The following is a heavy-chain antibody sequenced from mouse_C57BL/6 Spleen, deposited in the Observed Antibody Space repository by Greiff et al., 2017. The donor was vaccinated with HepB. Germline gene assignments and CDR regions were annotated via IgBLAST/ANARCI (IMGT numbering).Heavy chain of an antibody. CDR2: ISDGGSYT. J-gene: IGHJ3*01. Sequence: EVHLVESGGGLVKPGGSLKLSCAAPGFTFSSYAMSWVRQTPEKRLEWVATISDGGSYTYYPDNVKGRFTISRDNAKNNLYLQMSHLKSEDTAMYYCARDRVYYSNYEWFAYWGQGTLVTVSA. CDR3: ARDRVYYSNYEWFAY. D-gene: IGHD2-5*01. V-gene: IGHV5-4*01. CDR1: GFTFSSYA.